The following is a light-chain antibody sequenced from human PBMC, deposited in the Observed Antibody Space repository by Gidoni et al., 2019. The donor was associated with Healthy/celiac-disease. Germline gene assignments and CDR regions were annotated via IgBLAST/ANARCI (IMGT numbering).Light chain of an antibody. Sequence: NFMLTQPHSVSASPGKTVTISCTRSSGSIASNYVQWYQQRPGSSPTTVIYEDNQRPSGVPDRCSGSIDSSSNSASRTISGLKTEDEADYYCQAYDSYVVFGGGTKLTVL. CDR1: SGSIASNY. CDR3: QAYDSYVV. V-gene: IGLV6-57*01. J-gene: IGLJ2*01. CDR2: EDN.